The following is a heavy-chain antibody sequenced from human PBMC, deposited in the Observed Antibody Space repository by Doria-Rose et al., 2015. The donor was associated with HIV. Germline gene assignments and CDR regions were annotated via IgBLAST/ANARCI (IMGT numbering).Heavy chain of an antibody. CDR2: ISGNGGTT. CDR1: GFAFSTYS. V-gene: IGHV3-23*04. D-gene: IGHD6-13*01. Sequence: EVQLVETGGGLVQPGGSLELSCAASGFAFSTYSMTWVRQAPGKGLEWVSDISGNGGTTNYADSVKGRFTTSRDNSKNTLYLHIKSLRSEDTAVYYCAKDRNSTSSLSFGMDVWGQGTTLTVSS. CDR3: AKDRNSTSSLSFGMDV. J-gene: IGHJ6*02.